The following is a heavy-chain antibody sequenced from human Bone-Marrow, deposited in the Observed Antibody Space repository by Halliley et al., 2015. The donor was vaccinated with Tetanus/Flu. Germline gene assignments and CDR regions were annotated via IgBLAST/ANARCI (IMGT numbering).Heavy chain of an antibody. Sequence: FYGVGTKSYAESGKGRFTIPRDNSKNPLYLEMNSQRAEDTATYYCAKTDYFDDCSAYYFAFWGQGTLVTVSS. CDR2: FYGVGTK. J-gene: IGHJ4*02. V-gene: IGHV3-53*01. CDR3: AKTDYFDDCSAYYFAF. D-gene: IGHD3-3*01.